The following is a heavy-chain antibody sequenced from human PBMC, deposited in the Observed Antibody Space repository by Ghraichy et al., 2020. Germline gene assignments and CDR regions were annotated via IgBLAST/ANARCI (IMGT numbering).Heavy chain of an antibody. Sequence: SQTLSLTCAISGDSVSSKSVAWNWIRQSPSRGLEWLGRTYYRSKWYNEYAVSVKSRITINPDTSKNQFSLQLNSVTPEDTAVYYCARRGVAGGDNRVFWGQGTLVIVSS. CDR1: GDSVSSKSVA. J-gene: IGHJ4*02. CDR2: TYYRSKWYN. D-gene: IGHD1-14*01. V-gene: IGHV6-1*01. CDR3: ARRGVAGGDNRVF.